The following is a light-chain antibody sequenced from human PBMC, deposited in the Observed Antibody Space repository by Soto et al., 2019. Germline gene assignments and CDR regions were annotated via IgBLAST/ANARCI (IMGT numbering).Light chain of an antibody. J-gene: IGLJ1*01. CDR2: GVS. V-gene: IGLV2-14*01. Sequence: QSVLTQPHSASGSPGQSVTISCTGTSSDVAVYNYVSWYQQHPGKAPKLMLYGVSKRPSGVSNRFSGSKSGNRASLTISGLQAEDEADYYCSSHTTSSALQVFGTGTKVTVL. CDR3: SSHTTSSALQV. CDR1: SSDVAVYNY.